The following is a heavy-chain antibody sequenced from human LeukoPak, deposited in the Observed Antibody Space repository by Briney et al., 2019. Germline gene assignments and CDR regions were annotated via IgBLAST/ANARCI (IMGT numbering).Heavy chain of an antibody. V-gene: IGHV4-59*01. D-gene: IGHD3-10*01. CDR1: GGSINDAS. CDR3: ARVGTYYRSLDS. J-gene: IGHJ4*02. CDR2: IYHSGGT. Sequence: MTSETLSLTCTVSGGSINDASWNWIRKPPGQGLEWIGYIYHSGGTHYNPSLKSRVTISLDTSKNQFSLKLSSVTAADTAVYYCARVGTYYRSLDSWGQGTLVTVSS.